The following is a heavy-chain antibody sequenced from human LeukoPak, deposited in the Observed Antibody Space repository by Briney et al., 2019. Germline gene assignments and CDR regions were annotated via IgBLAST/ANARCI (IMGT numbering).Heavy chain of an antibody. D-gene: IGHD2-21*01. J-gene: IGHJ4*02. CDR2: IYHSGST. CDR1: GYSISSGYY. Sequence: SETLSLTCAVSGYSISSGYYWGWTRQPPGKGLEWIGSIYHSGSTYYNPSLKSRVTISVDTSKNQFSLKLSSVTAADTAVYYCARCGGSSYYWGQGTLVTVSS. V-gene: IGHV4-38-2*01. CDR3: ARCGGSSYY.